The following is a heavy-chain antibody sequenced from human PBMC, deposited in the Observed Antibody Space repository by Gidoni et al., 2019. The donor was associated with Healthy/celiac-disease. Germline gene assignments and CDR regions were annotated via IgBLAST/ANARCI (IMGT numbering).Heavy chain of an antibody. CDR2: ISGSGGST. D-gene: IGHD3-22*01. Sequence: EVQLLESGGGLVQPGGSLRLSCAASGFTFSSYSMSWVRQAPGKGLEWVSAISGSGGSTYYADSVKGRFTISRDNSKNTLYLQMNSLRAEDTAVYYCAKVGRQYYYDSSGYYYGEYYFDYWGQGTLVTVSS. J-gene: IGHJ4*02. CDR1: GFTFSSYS. CDR3: AKVGRQYYYDSSGYYYGEYYFDY. V-gene: IGHV3-23*01.